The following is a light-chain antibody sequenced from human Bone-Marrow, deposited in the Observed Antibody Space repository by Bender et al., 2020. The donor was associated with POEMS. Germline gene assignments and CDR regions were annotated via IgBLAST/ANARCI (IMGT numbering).Light chain of an antibody. CDR2: DVT. Sequence: QSALTQPASVSGSPGQSITISCTGTSNDVGSYNLVSWYQHHPGKAPRLIIHDVTRRPSGVPDRFSASKSGNTASLTVSGLQTEDEAEYYYSSYGGSYTLVFGGGTKVTVL. CDR1: SNDVGSYNL. CDR3: SSYGGSYTLV. J-gene: IGLJ2*01. V-gene: IGLV2-11*01.